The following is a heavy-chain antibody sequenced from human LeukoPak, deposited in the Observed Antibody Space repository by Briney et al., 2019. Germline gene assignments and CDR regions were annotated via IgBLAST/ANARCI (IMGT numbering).Heavy chain of an antibody. J-gene: IGHJ4*02. Sequence: PSETLSLTCAVYGGSFSGYYWSWIRQPPVVGLEWIGEINHSGSTNYNPSLKSRATISVDTSKNQFSLKLSSVTAADTAVYYCARLRYSSGWYRYWGQGTLVTVSS. CDR2: INHSGST. V-gene: IGHV4-34*01. CDR3: ARLRYSSGWYRY. D-gene: IGHD6-19*01. CDR1: GGSFSGYY.